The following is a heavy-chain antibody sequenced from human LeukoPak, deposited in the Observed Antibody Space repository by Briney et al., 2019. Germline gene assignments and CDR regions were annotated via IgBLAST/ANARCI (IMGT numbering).Heavy chain of an antibody. D-gene: IGHD3-22*01. CDR1: GFTFSSYS. CDR2: ISSSSDYI. J-gene: IGHJ4*02. V-gene: IGHV3-21*04. CDR3: AKDRPVVMAF. Sequence: GGSLRLSCAASGFTFSSYSMNWVRQAPGKGLEWVSSISSSSDYIYYADSVKGRFTISRDNAKNSLYLQMNSLRAEDTAVYYCAKDRPVVMAFWGQGTLVTVSS.